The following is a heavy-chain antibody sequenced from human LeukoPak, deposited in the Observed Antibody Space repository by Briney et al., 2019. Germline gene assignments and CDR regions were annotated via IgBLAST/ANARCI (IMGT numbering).Heavy chain of an antibody. J-gene: IGHJ3*02. D-gene: IGHD4-17*01. V-gene: IGHV3-66*01. CDR3: ARARTVTVTLDAFDI. CDR2: IYSGGST. Sequence: GGSLRLSCAASGFTVSSNYMSWVRQAPGKGLEWVSVIYSGGSTYYADSVKGRFTISRDNSKNTLYLQMNSLRAEDTAVYYCARARTVTVTLDAFDIWGQGTMVTVSS. CDR1: GFTVSSNY.